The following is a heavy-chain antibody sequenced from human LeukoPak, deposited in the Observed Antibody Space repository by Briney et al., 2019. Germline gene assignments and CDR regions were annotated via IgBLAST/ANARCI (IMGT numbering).Heavy chain of an antibody. Sequence: SQTLSLTCAISGDSVSSNSAAWNWIRQSPSRGLEWLGRTYYRSKWYNDYAVSVKSRITINPDTSKNQFSLQLNSVTPEDTAVYYCARTGGRDGYNYLYYYGMDVWGQGTRSPSP. D-gene: IGHD5-24*01. CDR2: TYYRSKWYN. CDR3: ARTGGRDGYNYLYYYGMDV. V-gene: IGHV6-1*01. J-gene: IGHJ6*02. CDR1: GDSVSSNSAA.